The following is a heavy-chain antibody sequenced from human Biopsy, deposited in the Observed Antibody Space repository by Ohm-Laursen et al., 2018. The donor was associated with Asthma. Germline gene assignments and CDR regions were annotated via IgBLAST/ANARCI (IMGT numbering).Heavy chain of an antibody. J-gene: IGHJ6*02. CDR2: VTYDGISQ. V-gene: IGHV3-30*03. CDR1: GFSFSEFV. Sequence: SLRLSCTASGFSFSEFVMHWVRQAPGKGLEWVAVVTYDGISQYYAESVKGRFTISRDNSRNTLNLQMNSVRPDDTAVYFCARERAGVLGSYNGMDVWGPGTTVSVSS. CDR3: ARERAGVLGSYNGMDV. D-gene: IGHD2-8*01.